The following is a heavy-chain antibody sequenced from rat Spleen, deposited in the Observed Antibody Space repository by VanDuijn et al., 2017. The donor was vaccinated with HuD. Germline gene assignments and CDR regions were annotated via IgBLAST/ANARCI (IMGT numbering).Heavy chain of an antibody. CDR2: IWGNGDT. V-gene: IGHV2-13*01. CDR1: GFSLSSYG. D-gene: IGHD1-11*01. J-gene: IGHJ2*01. CDR3: ARETYGDGFDY. Sequence: QVQLKESGPGLVQPSQTLSLTCTVSGFSLSSYGVIWVRQPPGKGLEWMGVIWGNGDTTYNSVLESRLSISRYTSKSQVYLKMDSLRTEDTATYYCARETYGDGFDYWGQGVMVTVSS.